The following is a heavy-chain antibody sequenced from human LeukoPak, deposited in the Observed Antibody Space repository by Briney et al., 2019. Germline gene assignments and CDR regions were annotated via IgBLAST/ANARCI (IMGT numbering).Heavy chain of an antibody. V-gene: IGHV3-30*04. Sequence: GGSLRLSCAASGFTFSSYAMHWVRQAPGKGLEWVAVISYDGSNKYYADSVKGRFTISRDNSKNTLYLRMNSLRAEDTAVYYCAKAVMYYYDSSGYQTDYWGQGTLVTVSS. D-gene: IGHD3-22*01. CDR1: GFTFSSYA. CDR3: AKAVMYYYDSSGYQTDY. J-gene: IGHJ4*02. CDR2: ISYDGSNK.